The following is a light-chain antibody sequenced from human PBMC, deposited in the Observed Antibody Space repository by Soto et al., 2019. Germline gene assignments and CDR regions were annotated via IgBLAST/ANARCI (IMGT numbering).Light chain of an antibody. CDR2: GNG. Sequence: QPVLTQPPSVSGAPGQRVTISCTGSSSNIGAGYDVHWYQQLPGTAPKLLIYGNGNRPSGVPDRFSGSKSGTSASLAITGLQAEDEADYYCQSYDNTLRGVFGGGTKLTVL. J-gene: IGLJ2*01. V-gene: IGLV1-40*01. CDR3: QSYDNTLRGV. CDR1: SSNIGAGYD.